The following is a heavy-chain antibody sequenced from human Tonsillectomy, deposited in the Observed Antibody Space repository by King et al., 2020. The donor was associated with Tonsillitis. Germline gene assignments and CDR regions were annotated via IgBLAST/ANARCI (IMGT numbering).Heavy chain of an antibody. V-gene: IGHV3-30*18. CDR3: AKDGGPLDI. D-gene: IGHD3-16*01. J-gene: IGHJ3*02. CDR2: ISYDGSNK. CDR1: GFTFSSYG. Sequence: VQLVESGGGVVQPGRSLRLSCAASGFTFSSYGMHWVRQAPGKGLEWVAVISYDGSNKYYADSVKGRFTISRDNSKNTLYLQMNSLRAEDTAVNYCAKDGGPLDIWGQGTMVTVSS.